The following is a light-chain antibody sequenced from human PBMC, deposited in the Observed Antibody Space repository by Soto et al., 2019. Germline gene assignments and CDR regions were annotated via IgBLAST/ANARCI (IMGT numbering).Light chain of an antibody. J-gene: IGKJ3*01. CDR3: QQANTFPLT. CDR2: AVS. CDR1: QGIYNW. V-gene: IGKV1D-12*01. Sequence: DIQMTQSPSSVSASVGDRVTITCRASQGIYNWLAWYQQKPGKAPKLLISAVSNLQSGVPSRFSGSGYGTDFTLTISSLQPEDFATYYCQQANTFPLTVGTGTKVDIK.